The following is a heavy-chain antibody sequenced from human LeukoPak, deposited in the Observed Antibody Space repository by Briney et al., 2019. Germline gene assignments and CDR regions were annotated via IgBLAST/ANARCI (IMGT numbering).Heavy chain of an antibody. V-gene: IGHV1-8*01. D-gene: IGHD1-1*01. CDR2: TNLNSGNT. Sequence: GASVKVSCKASGYTFTSYDINWVRQATGQGLGWMGWTNLNSGNTGYAQKFQGRVTMTRNTSISTAYMELSSLRSEDTAVYYCARGVQGPLGDWFDPWGQGTLVTVSS. CDR3: ARGVQGPLGDWFDP. J-gene: IGHJ5*02. CDR1: GYTFTSYD.